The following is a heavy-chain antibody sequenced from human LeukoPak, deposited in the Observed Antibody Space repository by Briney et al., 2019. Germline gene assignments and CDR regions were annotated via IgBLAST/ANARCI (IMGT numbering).Heavy chain of an antibody. CDR1: VGSFSGYY. V-gene: IGHV4-59*01. CDR3: ARYIWGSYPTFEDY. J-gene: IGHJ4*02. Sequence: SETLSLTCAVYVGSFSGYYWSWIRQPPGKGLEWIGYIYYSGSTNYNPSLKSRVTISVDTSKNQFSLKLSSVTAADTAVYSCARYIWGSYPTFEDYWGQGTLVTVSS. CDR2: IYYSGST. D-gene: IGHD3-16*02.